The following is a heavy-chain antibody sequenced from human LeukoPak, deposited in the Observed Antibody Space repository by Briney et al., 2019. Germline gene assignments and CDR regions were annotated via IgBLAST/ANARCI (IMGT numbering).Heavy chain of an antibody. J-gene: IGHJ4*02. Sequence: ASVKVSCKASGCTFTSYYMHWVRQAPGQGLAWMGIINPSGGSTSYAQKFQGRVTMTRDTSTSTVYMELSSLRSEDTAVYYCARAVVVVTAIREVYFDYWGQGTLVTVSS. CDR3: ARAVVVVTAIREVYFDY. V-gene: IGHV1-46*01. CDR2: INPSGGST. CDR1: GCTFTSYY. D-gene: IGHD2-21*02.